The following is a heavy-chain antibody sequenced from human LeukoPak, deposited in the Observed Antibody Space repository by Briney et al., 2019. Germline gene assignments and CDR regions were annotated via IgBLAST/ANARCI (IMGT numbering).Heavy chain of an antibody. Sequence: SETLSLTCTVSGYSISSSSYYWGWIRQPPGKGLEWIGYIYYSGSTNYNPSLKSRVTISVDTSKKQFSLKLSSVTAADTAVYYCARDPVDQPYWFFDLWGRGTLVTVSS. V-gene: IGHV4-61*01. CDR1: GYSISSSSYY. CDR2: IYYSGST. CDR3: ARDPVDQPYWFFDL. D-gene: IGHD2-2*01. J-gene: IGHJ2*01.